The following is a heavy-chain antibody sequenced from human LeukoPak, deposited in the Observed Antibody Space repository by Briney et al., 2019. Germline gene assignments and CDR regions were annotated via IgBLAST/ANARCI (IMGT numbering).Heavy chain of an antibody. CDR2: IFPSGTT. V-gene: IGHV4-38-2*01. CDR3: ASLGGYQNGNFDY. D-gene: IGHD2-2*01. CDR1: GYSISSGNH. Sequence: SETLSLTCAVSGYSISSGNHWGWIRQPPDKGLEWIGSIFPSGTTYYNPSLKSRVTISIYTSKNQFSLKLISVTAADTAVYYCASLGGYQNGNFDYWGQGTLVIVSS. J-gene: IGHJ4*02.